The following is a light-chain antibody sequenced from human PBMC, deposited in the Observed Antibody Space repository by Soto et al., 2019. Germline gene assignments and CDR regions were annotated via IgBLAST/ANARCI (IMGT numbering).Light chain of an antibody. V-gene: IGKV3-11*01. CDR3: HQRFSWTLP. Sequence: EILLTQSPGTLSLAPGERATLSCRASQSVNNYLASYQQKPGQTPRLLIYDASKRETGTPARFTGRGSGTEFTLTISSLEPEDFAVYYCHQRFSWTLPFGGGTKVDIK. J-gene: IGKJ4*01. CDR2: DAS. CDR1: QSVNNY.